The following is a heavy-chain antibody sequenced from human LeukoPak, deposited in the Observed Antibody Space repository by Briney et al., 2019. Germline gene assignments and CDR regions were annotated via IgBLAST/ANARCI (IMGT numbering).Heavy chain of an antibody. CDR2: IYYSGST. CDR1: GGSISSYY. CDR3: ARDRLRAYMDV. Sequence: SETLSLTCTVSGGSISSYYWSWIRQPPGKGLEWIGYIYYSGSTNYNPSLKSRVTISVDTSKNQFSLKLSSVTAADTAVYYCARDRLRAYMDVWGKGTTVTVSS. V-gene: IGHV4-59*12. J-gene: IGHJ6*03.